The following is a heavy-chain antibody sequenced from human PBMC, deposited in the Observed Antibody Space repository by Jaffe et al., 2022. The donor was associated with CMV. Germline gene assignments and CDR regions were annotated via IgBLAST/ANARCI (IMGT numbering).Heavy chain of an antibody. V-gene: IGHV3-33*08. D-gene: IGHD5-18*01. J-gene: IGHJ4*02. Sequence: QVQLVESGGGVVQPGRSLRLSCAASGFTFSSYGMHWVRQAPGKGLEWVAVIWYDGSNKYYADSVKGRFTISRDNSKNTLYLQMNSLRAEDTAVYYCARSAAWDTAMAPFDYWGQGTLVTVSS. CDR3: ARSAAWDTAMAPFDY. CDR1: GFTFSSYG. CDR2: IWYDGSNK.